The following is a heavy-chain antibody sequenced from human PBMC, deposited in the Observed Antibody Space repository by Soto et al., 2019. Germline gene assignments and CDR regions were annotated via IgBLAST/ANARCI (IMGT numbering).Heavy chain of an antibody. D-gene: IGHD6-6*01. J-gene: IGHJ6*02. V-gene: IGHV3-30*18. Sequence: QVQLVESGGGVVQPGRSLRLSCAASGFTFRTYGMHWVLQAPGKGLEWLAGVSNTGRNKYYADSVKGRFTIYRDNSRDTLFLQKNSLRGEDTAIYYCAEVIRADSTSSNFYYYSGLDVWGQGTTVTVSS. CDR1: GFTFRTYG. CDR3: AEVIRADSTSSNFYYYSGLDV. CDR2: VSNTGRNK.